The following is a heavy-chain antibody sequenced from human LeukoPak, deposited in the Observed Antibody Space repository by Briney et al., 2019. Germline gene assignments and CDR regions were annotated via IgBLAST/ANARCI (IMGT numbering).Heavy chain of an antibody. CDR3: ARGFSSGWYGRHFDY. D-gene: IGHD6-19*01. CDR1: GFTFSSYE. Sequence: PGGSLRLSCAASGFTFSSYEMNWVRQAPGKGLEWVSYISSSGGTIYYADSVKGRFTISRDNAKNSLYLQMNSLRAEDTAVYYCARGFSSGWYGRHFDYWGQGTLVTVSS. CDR2: ISSSGGTI. V-gene: IGHV3-48*03. J-gene: IGHJ4*02.